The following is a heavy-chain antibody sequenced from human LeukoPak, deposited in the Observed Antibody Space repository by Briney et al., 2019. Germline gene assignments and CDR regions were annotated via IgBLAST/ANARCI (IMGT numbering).Heavy chain of an antibody. V-gene: IGHV4-34*01. J-gene: IGHJ4*02. Sequence: PSETLSLTCAVYGGSFSGYYWSWIRQPPGKGLEWIGEINHSGSTNYNPSLKSRVTISVDTSKNQFSLKLSSVTAADTAVYYCARKDPIAVSLDYGGQGTLVTVSS. CDR2: INHSGST. CDR3: ARKDPIAVSLDY. D-gene: IGHD2-15*01. CDR1: GGSFSGYY.